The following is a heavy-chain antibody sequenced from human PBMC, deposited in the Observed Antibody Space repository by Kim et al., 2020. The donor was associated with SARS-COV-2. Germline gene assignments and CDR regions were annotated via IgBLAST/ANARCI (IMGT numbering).Heavy chain of an antibody. J-gene: IGHJ5*02. V-gene: IGHV4-59*13. D-gene: IGHD6-13*01. Sequence: SETLSLTCTVSGGSISSYYWSWIRQPPGKGLEWIGYIYYSGSTNYNPSLKSRVTISVDTSKNQFSLKLSSVTAADTAVYYCARGSFEYSSSWKRGRWFDPWGQGTLVTVSA. CDR2: IYYSGST. CDR1: GGSISSYY. CDR3: ARGSFEYSSSWKRGRWFDP.